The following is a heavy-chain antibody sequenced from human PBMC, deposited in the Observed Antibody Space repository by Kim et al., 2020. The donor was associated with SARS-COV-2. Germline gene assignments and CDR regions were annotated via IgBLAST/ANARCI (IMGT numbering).Heavy chain of an antibody. Sequence: SVKVSCKASGFTFTSSAMQWVRQARGQRLEWIGWIVVGSGNTNYAQKFQERVTITRDMSTSTAYMELSSLRSEDTAVYYCAAEYCSSTSCYACDPWGQGTLVTVSS. J-gene: IGHJ5*02. CDR3: AAEYCSSTSCYACDP. CDR1: GFTFTSSA. V-gene: IGHV1-58*02. D-gene: IGHD2-2*01. CDR2: IVVGSGNT.